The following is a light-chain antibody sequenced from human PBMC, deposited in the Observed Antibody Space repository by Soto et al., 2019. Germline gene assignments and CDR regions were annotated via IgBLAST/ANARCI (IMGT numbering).Light chain of an antibody. V-gene: IGLV1-47*01. CDR1: SSNIGSTY. CDR2: RNN. J-gene: IGLJ1*01. Sequence: QSVLTQPPSASGTPGQRVTISCSGSSSNIGSTYVYWYQQLPGTAPKLLIYRNNQRPSGVPDRFSGSKSGTSASLAISGLRSEDEADYYCAAWDDSLSGLTYVFGTGTKVTVL. CDR3: AAWDDSLSGLTYV.